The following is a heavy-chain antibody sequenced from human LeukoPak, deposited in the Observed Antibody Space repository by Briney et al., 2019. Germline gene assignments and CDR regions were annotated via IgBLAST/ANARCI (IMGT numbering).Heavy chain of an antibody. D-gene: IGHD6-6*01. CDR1: GGSISGYY. CDR3: SRHGRYSTSSPDA. V-gene: IGHV4-59*08. Sequence: PSETLSLTCTVSGGSISGYYWSWIRQPPGKGLEWIGYISYSGTTNYNPSLKSRVTISEDTSKNHFSLRLSSVTAADTAVYYCSRHGRYSTSSPDAWSQGTTVTVSS. J-gene: IGHJ6*02. CDR2: ISYSGTT.